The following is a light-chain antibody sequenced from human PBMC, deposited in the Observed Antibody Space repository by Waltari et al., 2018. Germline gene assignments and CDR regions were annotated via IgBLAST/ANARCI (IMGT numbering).Light chain of an antibody. CDR3: AAWDDRQSGPYWV. CDR2: RNN. J-gene: IGLJ3*02. CDR1: SSNIGTNY. V-gene: IGLV1-47*01. Sequence: QSVLTQPPSASGTPGQRVTISCSGSSSNIGTNYVFWYQQLPGTAPKHLIFRNNRRPARVPDRFAGSKSGSSASRDSRVLRSEDEADYYWAAWDDRQSGPYWVFGGGTKLTVL.